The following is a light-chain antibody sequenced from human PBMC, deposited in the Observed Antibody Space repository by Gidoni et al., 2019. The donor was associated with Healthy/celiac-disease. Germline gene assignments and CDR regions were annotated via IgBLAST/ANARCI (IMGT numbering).Light chain of an antibody. J-gene: IGKJ1*01. CDR2: AAS. CDR1: QGISSD. Sequence: EIVMTQSPATLSVSLGERATISCRASQGISSDLGWYQQKPGQAPKLLIYAASTRASGIPARFSGSGSGTEFTLTISSLQSEDFAVYYCQQDYNCPWTFGQGTKVEIK. CDR3: QQDYNCPWT. V-gene: IGKV3-15*01.